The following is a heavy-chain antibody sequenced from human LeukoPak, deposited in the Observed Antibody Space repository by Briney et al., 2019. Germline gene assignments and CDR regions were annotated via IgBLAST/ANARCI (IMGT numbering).Heavy chain of an antibody. CDR1: GGSFSGYY. D-gene: IGHD6-13*01. J-gene: IGHJ4*02. Sequence: PSETLSLTCAVYGGSFSGYYWSWIRQPPGKGLEWIGEINHSGSTNYNPSLKSRVTISVDTSKNQFSLKLSSVTAADTAVCYCARESSSTIRACDYWGQGTLVTVSS. CDR2: INHSGST. V-gene: IGHV4-34*01. CDR3: ARESSSTIRACDY.